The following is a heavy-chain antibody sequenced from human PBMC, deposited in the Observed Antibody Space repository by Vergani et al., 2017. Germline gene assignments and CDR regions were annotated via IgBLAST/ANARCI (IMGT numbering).Heavy chain of an antibody. V-gene: IGHV4-30-4*08. D-gene: IGHD3-10*01. J-gene: IGHJ5*02. CDR2: IYYSENT. CDR3: GRVADFYGLGSRLLDL. CDR1: GGSISSGDYY. Sequence: QVQLQESGPGLVKPSQTLSLTCTVSGGSISSGDYYWNWIRQPPGKGLEWIGYIYYSENTYYNPSLKSRVAMSVDTSKNQFSLKLNSVTAADTAVYYCGRVADFYGLGSRLLDLWGQGILVTVSS.